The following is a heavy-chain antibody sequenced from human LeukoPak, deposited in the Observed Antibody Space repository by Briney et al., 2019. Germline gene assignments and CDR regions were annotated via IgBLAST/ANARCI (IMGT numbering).Heavy chain of an antibody. Sequence: GGSLRLSCLASGFSFNSYTMNWVREAPGKGLEWVSTISPVSSYTWYAESVKGRFTISRDNPKNSLHLQMDSLRAEDTAVYYCVRDVSRRIGMDVWGQGTTVTVSS. CDR3: VRDVSRRIGMDV. CDR1: GFSFNSYT. V-gene: IGHV3-21*01. CDR2: ISPVSSYT. J-gene: IGHJ6*02. D-gene: IGHD2/OR15-2a*01.